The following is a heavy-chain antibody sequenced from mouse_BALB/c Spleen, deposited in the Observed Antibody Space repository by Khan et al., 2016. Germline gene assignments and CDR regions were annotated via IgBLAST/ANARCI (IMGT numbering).Heavy chain of an antibody. CDR2: IDPANGNP. Sequence: EVQLQESGAELVKPGASVKLSCTVSGFNIKDTYMHWVNQRPEQGLEWIGRIDPANGNPKYDPKFQDKATRTADTSSNTAYPQLSGLTSEDTAVYYGSRGAYAYDFAYWGQGTLVTFSA. V-gene: IGHV14-3*02. D-gene: IGHD2-2*01. J-gene: IGHJ3*01. CDR1: GFNIKDTY. CDR3: SRGAYAYDFAY.